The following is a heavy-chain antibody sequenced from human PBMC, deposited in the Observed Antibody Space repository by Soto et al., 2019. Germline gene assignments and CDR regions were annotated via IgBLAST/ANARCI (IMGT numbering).Heavy chain of an antibody. Sequence: SGPTLVNPTQTLTLACTFSGFSLSTSGVGVGWIRQPPGKALEWLALIYWDDDKRYSPSLKSGLTITKDTSKNQVVLTMTNMDPVDTATYYCAHSYSSGWYFDFDYWGQGTLVTVSS. CDR2: IYWDDDK. CDR3: AHSYSSGWYFDFDY. CDR1: GFSLSTSGVG. J-gene: IGHJ4*02. V-gene: IGHV2-5*02. D-gene: IGHD6-19*01.